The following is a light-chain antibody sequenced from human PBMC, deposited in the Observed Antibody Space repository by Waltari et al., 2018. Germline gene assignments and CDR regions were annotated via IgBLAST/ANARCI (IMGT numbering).Light chain of an antibody. V-gene: IGLV3-10*03. Sequence: SYELTQPPSVSVSPGQTARITCPGDALPKKYAYRYQRKSGQATVMVIYEDNKRPSGIPERFSGSSSGTTATLTNGGDHAEDEDDYYCYSADSRGNHGGVFGTGTKVSVL. J-gene: IGLJ1*01. CDR1: ALPKKY. CDR2: EDN. CDR3: YSADSRGNHGGV.